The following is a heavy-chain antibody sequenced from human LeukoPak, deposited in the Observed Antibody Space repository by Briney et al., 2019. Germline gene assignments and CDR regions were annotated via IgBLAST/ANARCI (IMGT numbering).Heavy chain of an antibody. Sequence: ASVKVSCKASGYTFTSYYMHWVRQAPGQGLGWMGIINPSGGSTSYAQKFQGRVTMTRDTSTSTVYMELSSLRSEDTAVYYCARGEVVVVVAATETFGYWGQGTLVTVSS. V-gene: IGHV1-46*01. CDR2: INPSGGST. D-gene: IGHD2-15*01. CDR1: GYTFTSYY. CDR3: ARGEVVVVVAATETFGY. J-gene: IGHJ4*02.